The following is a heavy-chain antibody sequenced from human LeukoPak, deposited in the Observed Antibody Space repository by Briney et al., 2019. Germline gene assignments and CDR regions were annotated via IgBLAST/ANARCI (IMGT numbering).Heavy chain of an antibody. CDR2: FDPEDGET. D-gene: IGHD4-17*01. V-gene: IGHV1-24*01. CDR1: GYTLTELS. Sequence: ASVKVSCKVSGYTLTELSMHWVRQAPGKGLEWMGGFDPEDGETIYAQKFQGRVTMTEDTSTDTAYMELSSLRSEDTAVYYCATVPGDYGHNWFDPWGQGTLVTVSS. CDR3: ATVPGDYGHNWFDP. J-gene: IGHJ5*02.